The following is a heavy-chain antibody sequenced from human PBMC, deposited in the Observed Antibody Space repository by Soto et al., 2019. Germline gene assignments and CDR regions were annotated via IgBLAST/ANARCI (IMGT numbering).Heavy chain of an antibody. V-gene: IGHV3-11*01. CDR3: ARIAQNSSPYGMDV. CDR1: GFTFSDYY. J-gene: IGHJ6*02. D-gene: IGHD6-13*01. Sequence: PGGSLRLSCAASGFTFSDYYMSWIRQAPGKGLEWVSYISSSGSTIYYADSVKGRFTISRDNAKNSLYLQMNSPRAEDTAVYYCARIAQNSSPYGMDVWGQGTTVTVSS. CDR2: ISSSGSTI.